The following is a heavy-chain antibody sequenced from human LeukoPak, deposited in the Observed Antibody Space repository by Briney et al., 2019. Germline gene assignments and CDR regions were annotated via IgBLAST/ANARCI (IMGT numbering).Heavy chain of an antibody. CDR3: ARATTVVSFDF. CDR2: IDPSDSYT. CDR1: GYSFISNW. J-gene: IGHJ4*02. D-gene: IGHD1-1*01. Sequence: GESLKISCKGSGYSFISNWISWVRQMPGQGLEWMGRIDPSDSYTDYSPSFQGHVTISADKSISTAYLQWSSLKSSDTALYYCARATTVVSFDFWGQGTLVTVSS. V-gene: IGHV5-10-1*01.